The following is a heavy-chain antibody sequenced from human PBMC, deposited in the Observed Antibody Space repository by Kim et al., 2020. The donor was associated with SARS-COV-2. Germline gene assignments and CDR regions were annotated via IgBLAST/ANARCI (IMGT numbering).Heavy chain of an antibody. D-gene: IGHD4-17*01. CDR1: GFSLSTSGVG. CDR3: AQIREVLYGDSPGAAFDI. Sequence: SGPTLVNPTQTLTLTCTFSGFSLSTSGVGVGWIRQPPGKALEWLALIYWDDDKRYSPSLKSRLTITKDTSKNQVVLTMTNMDPVDTATYYCAQIREVLYGDSPGAAFDIWGQGTMVTVSS. J-gene: IGHJ3*02. CDR2: IYWDDDK. V-gene: IGHV2-5*02.